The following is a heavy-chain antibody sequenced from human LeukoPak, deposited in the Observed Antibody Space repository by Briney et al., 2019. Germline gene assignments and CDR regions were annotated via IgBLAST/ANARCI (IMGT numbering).Heavy chain of an antibody. D-gene: IGHD5-24*01. CDR3: ARERDGRFFDY. V-gene: IGHV3-7*01. Sequence: GGSLRLSCAVSGLTFRSFWMSWVRQAPGKGLEWVANINQDGSEKYFVDSVKGRFTISRDNSKNSLHLQMNTLRAEDTALYYCARERDGRFFDYWGQGTLVTVSS. CDR1: GLTFRSFW. CDR2: INQDGSEK. J-gene: IGHJ4*02.